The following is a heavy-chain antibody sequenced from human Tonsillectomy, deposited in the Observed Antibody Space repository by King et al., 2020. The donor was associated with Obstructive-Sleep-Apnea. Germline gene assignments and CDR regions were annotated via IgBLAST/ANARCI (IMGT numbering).Heavy chain of an antibody. CDR1: GFTFSSYA. CDR2: SNTLGTT. J-gene: IGHJ4*02. D-gene: IGHD3-10*01. Sequence: VQLVESGGGMVQPGGSLRLSCAASGFTFSSYAISWVRQAPGKGLEWVSASNTLGTTFYAGSVRGRFTISRDNSKYTVVLQVNSLRAEDTAIYYCAKEGGGSGVYWVDSWGQGTLVTVSS. V-gene: IGHV3-23*04. CDR3: AKEGGGSGVYWVDS.